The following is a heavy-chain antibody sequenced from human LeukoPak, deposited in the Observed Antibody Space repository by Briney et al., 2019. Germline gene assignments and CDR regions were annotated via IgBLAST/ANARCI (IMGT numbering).Heavy chain of an antibody. V-gene: IGHV1-18*01. D-gene: IGHD3-22*01. CDR2: ISAYNGNT. J-gene: IGHJ3*02. CDR1: GYTFTIYG. Sequence: ASVKVSCKASGYTFTIYGISWVRQAPGQGLEWLGWISAYNGNTNYAQKLQGRVTMTTDTSTSTAYMELRSLRSDDTAVYYCASTKYYYDSSGYMILDAFDIWGQGTMVTVSS. CDR3: ASTKYYYDSSGYMILDAFDI.